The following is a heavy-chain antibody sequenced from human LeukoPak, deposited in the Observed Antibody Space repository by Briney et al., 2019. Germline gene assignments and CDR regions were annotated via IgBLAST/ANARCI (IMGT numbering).Heavy chain of an antibody. CDR3: TRYAETYCSGGSCYPRAFDI. J-gene: IGHJ3*02. CDR1: GFTFSGSA. D-gene: IGHD2-15*01. V-gene: IGHV3-73*01. CDR2: IRSKANSYAT. Sequence: PGGSLTLSCAASGFTFSGSAMHWVRQASGKGLEWVGGIRSKANSYATAYAASVKVRFTISRDDSKNTAYLQMNSLKTEDTAVYYCTRYAETYCSGGSCYPRAFDIWGQGTMVTVSS.